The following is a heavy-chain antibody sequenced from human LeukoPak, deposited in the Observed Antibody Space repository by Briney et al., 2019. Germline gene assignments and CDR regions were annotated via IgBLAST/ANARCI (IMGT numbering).Heavy chain of an antibody. CDR1: GFTFSRNW. D-gene: IGHD2-2*01. CDR3: ARGYCSSTSCSRPPDY. CDR2: IKEDGSEK. V-gene: IGHV3-7*04. J-gene: IGHJ4*02. Sequence: GGSLRLSCAASGFTFSRNWMTWVRQSPGKGLEWVANIKEDGSEKYYVDSVKGRFTISRDNAKNSLYLQMNSLRAEDTAVYYCARGYCSSTSCSRPPDYWGQGTLVTVSS.